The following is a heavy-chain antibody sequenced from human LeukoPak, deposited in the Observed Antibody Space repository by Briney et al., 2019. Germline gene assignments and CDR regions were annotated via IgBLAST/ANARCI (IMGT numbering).Heavy chain of an antibody. V-gene: IGHV3-48*01. CDR1: GFTFSSYS. Sequence: GGSLRLSCAASGFTFSSYSLNWVRQAPGKGLEWVSYISASSGNIKYADSVKGRFTISRDNAKNSLYLQMNSLRAEDTAVYYCARDYLLAFDFWGQGTMVTVSS. CDR2: ISASSGNI. J-gene: IGHJ3*01. D-gene: IGHD3-3*01. CDR3: ARDYLLAFDF.